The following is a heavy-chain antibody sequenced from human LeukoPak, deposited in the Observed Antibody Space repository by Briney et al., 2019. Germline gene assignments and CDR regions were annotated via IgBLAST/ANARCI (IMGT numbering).Heavy chain of an antibody. J-gene: IGHJ6*04. D-gene: IGHD2-2*01. V-gene: IGHV1-18*04. CDR1: GYTFTIYG. Sequence: GASVKVSCKASGYTFTIYGISWVRQAPGQGLEWMGWISAYNGNTNYAQKLQGRVTMTTDTSTSTAYMELRSLRSDDTAVYYCARTYCSSTSCYIYYYYYGMDVWGKGTTVTVSS. CDR2: ISAYNGNT. CDR3: ARTYCSSTSCYIYYYYYGMDV.